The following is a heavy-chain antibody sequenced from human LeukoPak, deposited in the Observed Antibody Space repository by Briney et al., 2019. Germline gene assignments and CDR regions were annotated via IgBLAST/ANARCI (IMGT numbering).Heavy chain of an antibody. D-gene: IGHD3-9*01. J-gene: IGHJ4*02. Sequence: PGRSLRLSCAASGFTFSSYGMHWVRQAPGKGLEWVAVVSYDGSNKYYTDSVKGRFTISRDNSKNSLYLQMSSLRTEDTALYYCAKGSLRYFDWLIDYWGQGTLVTVSS. V-gene: IGHV3-30*18. CDR1: GFTFSSYG. CDR2: VSYDGSNK. CDR3: AKGSLRYFDWLIDY.